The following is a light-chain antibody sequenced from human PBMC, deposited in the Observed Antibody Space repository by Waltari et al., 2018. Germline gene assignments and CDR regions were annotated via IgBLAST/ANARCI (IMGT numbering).Light chain of an antibody. J-gene: IGLJ2*01. CDR3: QSFDRDLNAVL. Sequence: QSVLTQPPSVSGAPGQSVTISCTGSSSNIGAVYDVHLYQQIPGSAPQVLIYRDDNRPSGVPGRFSGSKSGTSASLSVTGLHVEDEADYFCQSFDRDLNAVLFGGGTKLTVL. V-gene: IGLV1-40*01. CDR1: SSNIGAVYD. CDR2: RDD.